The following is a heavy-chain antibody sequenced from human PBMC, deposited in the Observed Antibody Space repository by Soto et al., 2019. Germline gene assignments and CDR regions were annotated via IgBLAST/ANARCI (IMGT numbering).Heavy chain of an antibody. Sequence: SVKVSCKASGGTFSSYAISWVRQAPGQGLEWMGGIIPIFGTANYAQKFQGRVTITADESTSTAYMELSSLRSEDTAVYYCARPGYIAFYYYGMDVWGQGTTVTVSS. CDR1: GGTFSSYA. D-gene: IGHD1-1*01. CDR2: IIPIFGTA. V-gene: IGHV1-69*13. J-gene: IGHJ6*02. CDR3: ARPGYIAFYYYGMDV.